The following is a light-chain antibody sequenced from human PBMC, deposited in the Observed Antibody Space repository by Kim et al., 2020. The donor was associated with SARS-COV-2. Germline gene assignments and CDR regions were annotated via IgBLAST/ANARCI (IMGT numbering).Light chain of an antibody. J-gene: IGLJ3*02. CDR2: NDS. Sequence: SYELTQPPSVSVAPGQTARVACGGKDIETKNVHWYQQKPGQAPVLVIYNDSDRPAGIPERFSGSNSGNTATLTIRRVEAGDEADYYCQVWDSKSDPWVFG. CDR1: DIETKN. V-gene: IGLV3-21*01. CDR3: QVWDSKSDPWV.